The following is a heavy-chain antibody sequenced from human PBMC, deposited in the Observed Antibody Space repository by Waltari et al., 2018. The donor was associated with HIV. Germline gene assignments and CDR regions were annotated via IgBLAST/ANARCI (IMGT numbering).Heavy chain of an antibody. CDR3: ARLDIWGSYRKAYWFDP. V-gene: IGHV4-39*01. Sequence: QLQLQESGPGLVKPSETLSLTCTVPGGSISSSSYYWGWIRQPPGKGLEWIGSIYYSGSTYYNPSLKSRVTISVDTSKNQFSLKLSSVTAADTAVYYCARLDIWGSYRKAYWFDPWGQGTLVTVSS. D-gene: IGHD3-16*02. CDR1: GGSISSSSYY. CDR2: IYYSGST. J-gene: IGHJ5*02.